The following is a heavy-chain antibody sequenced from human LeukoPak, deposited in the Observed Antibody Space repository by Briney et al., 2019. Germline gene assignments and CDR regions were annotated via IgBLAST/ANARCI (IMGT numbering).Heavy chain of an antibody. J-gene: IGHJ4*02. CDR1: GFTFSDYY. V-gene: IGHV3-11*01. D-gene: IGHD2-2*01. CDR3: THGSMYQLDY. CDR2: ISSSGSTI. Sequence: GGSLRLSCAASGFTFSDYYMSWIRQAPGKGLEWVSYISSSGSTIYYADSVKGRFTISRDNSKNTLYLQMNSLRAEDTAVYYCTHGSMYQLDYWGQGTLVTVSS.